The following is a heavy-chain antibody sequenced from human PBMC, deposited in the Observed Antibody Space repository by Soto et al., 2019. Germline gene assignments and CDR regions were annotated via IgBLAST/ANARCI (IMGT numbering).Heavy chain of an antibody. V-gene: IGHV4-34*01. D-gene: IGHD3-22*01. Sequence: QVQLQQWGAGLLKPSETLSLTCAVYGGSFSGYYWSWIRQPPGKGLEWIGEINHSGSTNYNPSLKSPVTISVDTSKNQFSLKLSSVTAADTAVYYCARSGYYYNWFDPWGQGTLVTVSS. CDR3: ARSGYYYNWFDP. J-gene: IGHJ5*02. CDR1: GGSFSGYY. CDR2: INHSGST.